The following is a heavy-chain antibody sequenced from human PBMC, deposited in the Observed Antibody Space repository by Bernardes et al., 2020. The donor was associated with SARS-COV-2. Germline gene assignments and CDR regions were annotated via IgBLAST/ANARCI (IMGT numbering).Heavy chain of an antibody. V-gene: IGHV3-21*04. J-gene: IGHJ4*02. Sequence: GGSLRLSCAASGFTFSSYSMNWVRQAPGKGLEWVSSISSSSSYIYYADSVKGRFTIARDNAKNSLYLQMNSLRAEDTALYYCAKDINRMYGSGSYYPIFEYWGQGNLVTVSS. CDR2: ISSSSSYI. CDR1: GFTFSSYS. CDR3: AKDINRMYGSGSYYPIFEY. D-gene: IGHD3-10*01.